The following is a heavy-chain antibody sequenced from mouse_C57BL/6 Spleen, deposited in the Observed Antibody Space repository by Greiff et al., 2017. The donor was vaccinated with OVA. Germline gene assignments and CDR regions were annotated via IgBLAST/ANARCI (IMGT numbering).Heavy chain of an antibody. V-gene: IGHV1-82*01. CDR3: AREGDYYDSQGYFAD. D-gene: IGHD1-1*01. Sequence: VKLMESGPELVKPGASVKISCKASGYAFTGSWMNWVKQRPGKGLEWIGEIYPGDGGTKYNEKFKGKATLTADQSSSTAYMQLSSLTSEDSAVYFCAREGDYYDSQGYFADWGTGTPVTVSS. CDR2: IYPGDGGT. J-gene: IGHJ1*03. CDR1: GYAFTGSW.